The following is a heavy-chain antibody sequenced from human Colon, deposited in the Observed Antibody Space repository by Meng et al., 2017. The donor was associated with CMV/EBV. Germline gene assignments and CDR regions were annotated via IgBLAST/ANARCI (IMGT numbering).Heavy chain of an antibody. CDR2: IYSNGGT. V-gene: IGHV4-59*01. CDR3: AGNVEVLPTAKVLWDS. Sequence: GSLRLSCTVSGGSIRNYYWSWIRQSPGKELEWIGYIYSNGGTNYSPYLKSRVTISVDTSKNQFSLRLNSVTAADTAVYYCAGNVEVLPTAKVLWDSWGQGMLVTVSS. D-gene: IGHD2-2*01. J-gene: IGHJ4*02. CDR1: GGSIRNYY.